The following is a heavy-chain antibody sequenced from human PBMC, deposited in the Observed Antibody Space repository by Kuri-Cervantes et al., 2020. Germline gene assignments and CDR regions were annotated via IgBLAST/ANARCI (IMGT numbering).Heavy chain of an antibody. Sequence: GESLKISCAASGFTFSSYGMHWVRQAPGKGLEWVAVISYDGSNKYYADSVKGRFTISRDNSKNTLYLQMNSLRAEDTAVYYCANGSPYEDYWGRGTLVTVSS. J-gene: IGHJ4*02. CDR3: ANGSPYEDY. CDR2: ISYDGSNK. D-gene: IGHD2-8*01. CDR1: GFTFSSYG. V-gene: IGHV3-30*18.